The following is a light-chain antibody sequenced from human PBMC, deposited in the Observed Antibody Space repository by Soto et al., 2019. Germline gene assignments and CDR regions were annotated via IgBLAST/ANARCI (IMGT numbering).Light chain of an antibody. CDR3: CSYAGSSTWV. V-gene: IGLV2-23*01. CDR1: SSDVGSYNL. CDR2: EGS. J-gene: IGLJ3*02. Sequence: QSVLTQPASVSGSPGQSITISCTGTSSDVGSYNLVSWYQQHPGKAPKVMIYEGSTRPSGVSNRFSGSKSGNTASPTISGLQAEEEGDSSGCSYAGSSTWVFGGGTKLTVL.